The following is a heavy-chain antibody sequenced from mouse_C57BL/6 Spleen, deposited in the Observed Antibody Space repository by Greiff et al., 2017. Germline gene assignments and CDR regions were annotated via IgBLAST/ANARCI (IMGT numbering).Heavy chain of an antibody. CDR3: ARLGGYEGLDYGAMDY. J-gene: IGHJ4*01. CDR2: IYPGSGST. V-gene: IGHV1-55*01. Sequence: QVQLQQPGAELVKPEASVKMSCKASGYTFTSYWITWVKQRPGQGLEWIGDIYPGSGSTNYNEKFKSKATLTVDTSSSTAYMQLSSLTSEDSAVYYWARLGGYEGLDYGAMDYWGQGTSVTVSS. D-gene: IGHD2-2*01. CDR1: GYTFTSYW.